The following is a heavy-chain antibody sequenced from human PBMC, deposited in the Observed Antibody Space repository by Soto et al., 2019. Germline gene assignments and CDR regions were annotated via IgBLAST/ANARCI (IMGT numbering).Heavy chain of an antibody. J-gene: IGHJ6*02. V-gene: IGHV2-70*11. CDR1: GFSLSTSGMC. CDR2: IDWDDDK. Sequence: SGPTLVNPTQTLTLTCTFSGFSLSTSGMCVSWIRQPPGKALEWLARIDWDDDKYYSTSLKTRLTISNDTSKNQVVLTMTNIDPVDTATYYCARDYDCCGYYHYYYGMDVWGQGTTVTVSS. D-gene: IGHD3-22*01. CDR3: ARDYDCCGYYHYYYGMDV.